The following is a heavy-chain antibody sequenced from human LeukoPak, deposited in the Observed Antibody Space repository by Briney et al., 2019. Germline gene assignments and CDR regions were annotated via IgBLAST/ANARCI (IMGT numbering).Heavy chain of an antibody. CDR1: GFTFSSYS. V-gene: IGHV3-21*01. CDR3: ARRIAVAGMVYYYYMDV. J-gene: IGHJ6*03. D-gene: IGHD6-19*01. CDR2: ISSSSSYI. Sequence: GGSLRLSCAASGFTFSSYSMNWVRQAPGKGLEWVSSISSSSSYIYYADSVKGRFTISRDNAKLSLYLQMTSLRAEDTAVYYCARRIAVAGMVYYYYMDVWGKGTTVTVSS.